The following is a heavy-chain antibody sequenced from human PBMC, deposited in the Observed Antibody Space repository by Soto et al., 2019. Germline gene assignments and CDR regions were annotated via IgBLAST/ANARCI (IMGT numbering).Heavy chain of an antibody. V-gene: IGHV3-48*01. Sequence: GGSLRLSCAASGFTFSSYSMNWVRQAPGKGLEWVSYISSSSSTIYYADSVKGRFTISRDNAKNSLYLQMNSLRAEDTAVYYCAREASITMVRGVIDYWGQGTLVTVSS. D-gene: IGHD3-10*01. J-gene: IGHJ4*02. CDR2: ISSSSSTI. CDR3: AREASITMVRGVIDY. CDR1: GFTFSSYS.